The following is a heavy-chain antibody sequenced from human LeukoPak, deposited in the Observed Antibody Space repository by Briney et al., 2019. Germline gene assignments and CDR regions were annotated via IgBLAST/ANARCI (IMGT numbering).Heavy chain of an antibody. CDR2: IYPNNSDS. CDR3: ALSNEAFDSAGYFDY. CDR1: GSTFTNYW. J-gene: IGHJ4*02. Sequence: GGSLQISCEGSGSTFTNYWVGWVRRLPGKGLEWMGTIYPNNSDSRYNPSFRGQVTISVDRSITTAYLLWKSLKASDTAIYYCALSNEAFDSAGYFDYWGQGTLVTVSS. V-gene: IGHV5-51*01. D-gene: IGHD3-22*01.